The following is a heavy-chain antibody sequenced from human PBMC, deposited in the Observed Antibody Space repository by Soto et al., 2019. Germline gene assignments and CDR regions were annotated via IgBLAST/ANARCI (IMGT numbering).Heavy chain of an antibody. D-gene: IGHD3-10*01. J-gene: IGHJ4*01. V-gene: IGHV3-15*07. Sequence: EAELVESGGGLVKPGGSLTLSCAASGFSFKNAWMNWVRQAPGKGLEWAGRIKNKNDGGTTDYAAFVQGRFTISRDAPENTLYLHMTGLKTEDTAVYFCTGLWFGEIYNYWGQGSLVTVSS. CDR2: IKNKNDGGTT. CDR3: TGLWFGEIYNY. CDR1: GFSFKNAW.